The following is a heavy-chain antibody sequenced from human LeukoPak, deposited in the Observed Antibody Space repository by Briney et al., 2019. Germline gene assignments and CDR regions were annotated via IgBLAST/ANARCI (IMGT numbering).Heavy chain of an antibody. CDR3: ASLGRMAAIGTEH. J-gene: IGHJ4*02. CDR1: GGSISSGGHS. CDR2: IYHSGST. V-gene: IGHV4-30-2*01. Sequence: SETLSLTCTVSGGSISSGGHSWSWIRQPPGKGLEWIGNIYHSGSTYYNPSLKSRVTISVDRSKNQFSLKLSSVTAADTAVYYCASLGRMAAIGTEHWGQGTLVTVSS. D-gene: IGHD6-13*01.